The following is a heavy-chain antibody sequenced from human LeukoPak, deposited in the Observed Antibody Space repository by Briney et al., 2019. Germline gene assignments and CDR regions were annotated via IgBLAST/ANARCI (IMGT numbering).Heavy chain of an antibody. CDR3: AFLAAAHPAFDY. CDR1: GGTFSSYA. D-gene: IGHD6-13*01. J-gene: IGHJ4*02. Sequence: SVKVSCKASGGTFSSYAISWVRQAPGRGLEWMGRIIPILGIANYAQKFQGRVTITADKSTSTAYMELSSLRSEDTAVYYCAFLAAAHPAFDYWGQGTLVTVSS. CDR2: IIPILGIA. V-gene: IGHV1-69*04.